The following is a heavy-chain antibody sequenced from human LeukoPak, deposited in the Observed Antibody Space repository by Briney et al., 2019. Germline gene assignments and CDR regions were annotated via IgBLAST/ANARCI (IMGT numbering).Heavy chain of an antibody. CDR1: GYSISSGYY. V-gene: IGHV4-38-2*02. Sequence: PSETLSLTCTVSGYSISSGYYWGWIRQPPGKGLEWIGSIYHSGSTYYNPSLKSRVTISVDTSKNQFSLKLSSVTAADTAVYYCAGRGGYSGYDPRDHDDYWGQGTLVTVSS. J-gene: IGHJ4*02. D-gene: IGHD5-12*01. CDR2: IYHSGST. CDR3: AGRGGYSGYDPRDHDDY.